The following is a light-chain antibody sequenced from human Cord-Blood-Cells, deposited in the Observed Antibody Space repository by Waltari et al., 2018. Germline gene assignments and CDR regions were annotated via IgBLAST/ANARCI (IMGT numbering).Light chain of an antibody. CDR2: YKSDSDK. Sequence: QAVLTQPASLSASPGASASLTCTLRSGINVGTYRIYWYQQKPGSPPQYLLRYKSDSDKQQGSGVPGRFSGSKDASANAGILLISGLQSDDEADYYCMIWHSSAYVFGTGTKVTVL. V-gene: IGLV5-45*01. J-gene: IGLJ1*01. CDR3: MIWHSSAYV. CDR1: SGINVGTYR.